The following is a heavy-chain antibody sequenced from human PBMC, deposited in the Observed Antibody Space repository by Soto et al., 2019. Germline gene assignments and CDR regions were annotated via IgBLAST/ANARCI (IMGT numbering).Heavy chain of an antibody. V-gene: IGHV1-69*13. J-gene: IGHJ3*02. Sequence: SVKVSCKASGGTFTSYGISWVRQAPGQGLEWMGGIIPIFGTGSYAQKFQGRVTITADESTSTVYMDLSSLRSEDTAVYYCARGRNCYDSSSYYDAADMWGQGTMVTVSS. CDR3: ARGRNCYDSSSYYDAADM. CDR2: IIPIFGTG. D-gene: IGHD3-22*01. CDR1: GGTFTSYG.